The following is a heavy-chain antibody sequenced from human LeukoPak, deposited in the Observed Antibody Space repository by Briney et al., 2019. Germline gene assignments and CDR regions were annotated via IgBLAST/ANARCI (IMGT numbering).Heavy chain of an antibody. D-gene: IGHD2-2*01. CDR3: ARVGCSSTSCPPTFDY. V-gene: IGHV5-51*01. Sequence: GESLKISCKGSGYSFTSYWIGWVRQMPGKGLEWMGIIYPGDSDTRYSPSFRGEVTISADKSISTAYLQWSSLKASDTAMYSCARVGCSSTSCPPTFDYWGQGTLVTVSS. CDR2: IYPGDSDT. CDR1: GYSFTSYW. J-gene: IGHJ4*02.